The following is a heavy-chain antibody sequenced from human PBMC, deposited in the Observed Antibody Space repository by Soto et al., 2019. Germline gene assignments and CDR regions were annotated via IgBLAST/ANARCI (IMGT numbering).Heavy chain of an antibody. CDR1: RFTFSNAW. J-gene: IGHJ4*02. V-gene: IGHV3-15*01. D-gene: IGHD1-26*01. CDR2: IKSKTDGGTT. Sequence: EVQLVESGGGLVKPGGSLRLSCAASRFTFSNAWMSWVRQAPGKGLEWVGRIKSKTDGGTTDYAAPVKGRFTISRDDSKNTLYLQMNSLKTEDTAVYYCTTAPWEPPGNDYWGQGTLVTVSS. CDR3: TTAPWEPPGNDY.